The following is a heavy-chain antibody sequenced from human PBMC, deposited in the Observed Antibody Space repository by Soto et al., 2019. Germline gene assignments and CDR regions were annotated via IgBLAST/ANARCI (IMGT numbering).Heavy chain of an antibody. CDR2: IKEDGSEK. CDR3: SREPAHHLKGAFDI. Sequence: GGSLRLSCAASGFTFSSYWMSWVRQAPGKGPEWVANIKEDGSEKKYVDSVKGRFTISRDNPKNSLFLQMNSLRAEDTAVYYCSREPAHHLKGAFDIWGQGTMVTVSS. J-gene: IGHJ3*02. CDR1: GFTFSSYW. V-gene: IGHV3-7*01.